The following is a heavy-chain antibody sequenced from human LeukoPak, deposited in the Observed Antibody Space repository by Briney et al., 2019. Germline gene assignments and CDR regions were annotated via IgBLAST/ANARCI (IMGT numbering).Heavy chain of an antibody. CDR3: ARARGYSYPFDY. D-gene: IGHD5-18*01. Sequence: GGSLRLSCAASGFTVSSNYMSWVRQAPGKGLEWVSVIYSGGSTYYADSVKGRFTISRDNSKNTLYLQMNSLRAEDTAVYYCARARGYSYPFDYWGQGALVTVSS. V-gene: IGHV3-53*01. CDR2: IYSGGST. CDR1: GFTVSSNY. J-gene: IGHJ4*02.